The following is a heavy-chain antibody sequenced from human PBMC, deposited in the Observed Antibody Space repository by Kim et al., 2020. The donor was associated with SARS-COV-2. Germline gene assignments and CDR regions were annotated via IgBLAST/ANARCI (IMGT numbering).Heavy chain of an antibody. CDR2: VSGNGVYT. CDR1: GFTFDNYA. D-gene: IGHD1-26*01. V-gene: IGHV3-23*01. Sequence: GGSLRLSCIASGFTFDNYAMNWVRQAPGKGLEWVSAVSGNGVYTYYADSVRGRFTISRDNSKNTLYLQMNSLRAGDTALYICAKGKDVRVEYRGSSGPPGLNSYYAMDVWGRGTTVTVS. CDR3: AKGKDVRVEYRGSSGPPGLNSYYAMDV. J-gene: IGHJ6*02.